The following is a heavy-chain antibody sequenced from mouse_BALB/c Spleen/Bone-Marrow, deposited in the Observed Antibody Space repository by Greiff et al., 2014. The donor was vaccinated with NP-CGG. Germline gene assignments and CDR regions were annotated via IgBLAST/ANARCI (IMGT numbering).Heavy chain of an antibody. J-gene: IGHJ2*01. CDR3: ARPDYYGYLNY. CDR2: INPDSRTI. Sequence: EVKLEESGGGLVQPGGSLKLSCAASGFDFSRYWMSWVRQAPGKGLEWIGEINPDSRTINYSPSLKDKFIISRDNAKNTLYLRLSKVRSEDTALYYCARPDYYGYLNYWGQGTTLTVSS. V-gene: IGHV4-1*02. D-gene: IGHD1-1*01. CDR1: GFDFSRYW.